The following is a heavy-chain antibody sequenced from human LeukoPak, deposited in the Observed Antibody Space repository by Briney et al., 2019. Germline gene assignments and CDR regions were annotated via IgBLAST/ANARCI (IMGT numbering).Heavy chain of an antibody. CDR2: IYYSGST. Sequence: SETLSLTCTVSGGSISSYYWSWIRQPPGKGLEWIGYIYYSGSTNYNPSLKSRVTISVDTSKNQFSLKLSSVTAADTAVYYCARARQRRLQFRWDFDYWGQGNLVTVSS. V-gene: IGHV4-59*01. J-gene: IGHJ4*02. D-gene: IGHD5-24*01. CDR3: ARARQRRLQFRWDFDY. CDR1: GGSISSYY.